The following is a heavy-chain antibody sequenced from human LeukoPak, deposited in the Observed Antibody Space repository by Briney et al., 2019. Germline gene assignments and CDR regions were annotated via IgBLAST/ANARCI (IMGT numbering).Heavy chain of an antibody. CDR1: GFYLGAYE. D-gene: IGHD3-22*01. J-gene: IGHJ4*02. Sequence: GGSLRLSCAASGFYLGAYEMNWVRQAPGKGMEWVAYFAGSDTTKYYADSVRGRFTMSRDKAKNSLYLQMNSLRAEDTALYYCTTLGYPLDSWGQATLVTVSS. CDR2: FAGSDTTK. V-gene: IGHV3-48*03. CDR3: TTLGYPLDS.